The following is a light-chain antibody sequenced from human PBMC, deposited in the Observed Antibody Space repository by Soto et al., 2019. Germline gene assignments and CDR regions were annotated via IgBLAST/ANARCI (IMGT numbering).Light chain of an antibody. CDR2: GAS. Sequence: IVLTHSPGTLSLSPGERATLSCRASQSVSSNHLAWYQQKPGQAPRPLIYGASSRATGIPDRFSGSGAGTDFTLTISRLESEDFAVYYCQQYGSSPWTFGQGTKVDIK. J-gene: IGKJ1*01. V-gene: IGKV3-20*01. CDR3: QQYGSSPWT. CDR1: QSVSSNH.